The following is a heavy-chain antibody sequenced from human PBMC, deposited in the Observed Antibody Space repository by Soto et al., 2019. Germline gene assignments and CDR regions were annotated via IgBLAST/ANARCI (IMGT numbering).Heavy chain of an antibody. V-gene: IGHV1-3*01. CDR3: ARGVVVPAAIGSYYYYYMDV. D-gene: IGHD2-2*02. J-gene: IGHJ6*03. CDR1: GYTFTSYA. CDR2: INAGNGNT. Sequence: ASVKVSCKASGYTFTSYAMHWVRQAPGQRLEWMGWINAGNGNTKYSQKFQGRVTITRDTSASTAYMELSSLRSEDTAVYYCARGVVVPAAIGSYYYYYMDVWGKGTTVTVSS.